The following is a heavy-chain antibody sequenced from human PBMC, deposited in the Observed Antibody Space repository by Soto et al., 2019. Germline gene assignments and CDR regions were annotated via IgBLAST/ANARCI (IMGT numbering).Heavy chain of an antibody. CDR1: GFTFSAFW. J-gene: IGHJ3*01. CDR3: ARDLSPPGEFFYDAFDV. D-gene: IGHD2-21*01. V-gene: IGHV3-7*04. CDR2: IKRDGTVT. Sequence: EVQLVESGGGLVQPGESLRLSCAASGFTFSAFWMTWLRQAPGKGLEWVAKIKRDGTVTHYGDSVEGRCTLSRDKAQNSLFLQLNSLRPEDTAMYYCARDLSPPGEFFYDAFDVWGQGTVVTVSS.